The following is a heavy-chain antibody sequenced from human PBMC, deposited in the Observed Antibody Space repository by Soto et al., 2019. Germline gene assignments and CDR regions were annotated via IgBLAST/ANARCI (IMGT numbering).Heavy chain of an antibody. V-gene: IGHV3-11*01. CDR1: GFTFSDYY. CDR3: ARFIDFWSGYYQAHMFDY. Sequence: GGSLRLSCAASGFTFSDYYMSWIRQAPGKGLEWVSYISSSGSTIYYADSVKGRFTISRDNAKNSLYLQMNSLRAEDTAVYYCARFIDFWSGYYQAHMFDYWGQGTLVTVSS. J-gene: IGHJ4*02. CDR2: ISSSGSTI. D-gene: IGHD3-3*01.